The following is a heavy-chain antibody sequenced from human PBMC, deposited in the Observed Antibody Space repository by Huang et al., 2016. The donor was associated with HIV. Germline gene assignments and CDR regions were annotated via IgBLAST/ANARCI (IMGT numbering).Heavy chain of an antibody. Sequence: QVQLVQSGAEVKKPGASVKVSCKASGFNFNNYDFNWVRQASGHGLEWMVGMNPKGCNTGYAQKFQGRVTITRNTSITTAYMELRSLRSEDTAVYYCARARGFLYDSTGYYSRYYFDSWGQGTLVTISS. CDR2: MNPKGCNT. D-gene: IGHD3-22*01. J-gene: IGHJ4*02. CDR1: GFNFNNYD. V-gene: IGHV1-8*03. CDR3: ARARGFLYDSTGYYSRYYFDS.